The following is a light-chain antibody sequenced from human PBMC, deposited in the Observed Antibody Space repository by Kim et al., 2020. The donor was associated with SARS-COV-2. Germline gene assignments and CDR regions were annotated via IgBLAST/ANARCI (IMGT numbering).Light chain of an antibody. CDR2: DVS. Sequence: QSVLTQPASVSGSPGQSITISCTGTTSDFGGYNYVSWYQQHPGKAPKLIIYDVSDRPPGVSNRFSGYKSGNTASLTISGLQAEDEADYYCSSYTSTSTLVFGTGTKVTVL. V-gene: IGLV2-14*03. CDR1: TSDFGGYNY. CDR3: SSYTSTSTLV. J-gene: IGLJ1*01.